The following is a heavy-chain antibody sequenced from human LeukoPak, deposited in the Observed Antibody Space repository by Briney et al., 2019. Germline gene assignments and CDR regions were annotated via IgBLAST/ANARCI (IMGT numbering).Heavy chain of an antibody. CDR3: ARHSRVATIGFDY. Sequence: SETLSLTCTVSGGSISSYYWSWIRQPPGKGLEWIGYIYYSGSTNYNPSLKSRVTISVDTSKNQFSLKLSSVTAADTAVYYCARHSRVATIGFDYWGQGTLVTVSS. CDR2: IYYSGST. D-gene: IGHD5-12*01. J-gene: IGHJ4*02. CDR1: GGSISSYY. V-gene: IGHV4-59*08.